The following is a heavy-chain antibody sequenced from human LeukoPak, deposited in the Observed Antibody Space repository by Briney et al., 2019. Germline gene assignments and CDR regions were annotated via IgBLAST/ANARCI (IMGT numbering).Heavy chain of an antibody. J-gene: IGHJ4*02. Sequence: GGSLRLSCAASGFTFSSYAMHWVRQAPGKGLEWVAVISYDGSNKYYADSVKGRFTISRDNSKNTLYLQMNSLRAEDTAVYYCARDRGTAIQYYFDYWGQGTLVTVSS. D-gene: IGHD2-21*02. CDR3: ARDRGTAIQYYFDY. CDR2: ISYDGSNK. CDR1: GFTFSSYA. V-gene: IGHV3-30-3*01.